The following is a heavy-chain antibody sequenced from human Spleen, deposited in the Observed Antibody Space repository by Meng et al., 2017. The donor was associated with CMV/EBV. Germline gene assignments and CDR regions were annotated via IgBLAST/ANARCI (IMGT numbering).Heavy chain of an antibody. D-gene: IGHD3-10*01. V-gene: IGHV3-21*01. CDR2: ISSSSSYI. CDR1: GFTFSSYN. J-gene: IGHJ3*02. CDR3: ARDLSAAGAFDI. Sequence: GESLKISCAASGFTFSSYNIHWDRQAPGKGLEWVSSISSSSSYIYYADLVKGRFTISRDNAKNSLSLQMNSLRAEDTAIYYCARDLSAAGAFDIWGQGTMVTVSS.